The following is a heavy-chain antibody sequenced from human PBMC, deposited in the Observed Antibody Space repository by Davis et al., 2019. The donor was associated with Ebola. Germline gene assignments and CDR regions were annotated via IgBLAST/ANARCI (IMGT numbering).Heavy chain of an antibody. Sequence: GESLKISCAASGFTFSTYWMSWVRQAPGRGLEWVANIKQDGSEKYYVDSVKGRFTISRDNAKNSLYLQMNSLRAEDTAVYYCASQGASGWYEEFGYWGQGTLVTVSS. J-gene: IGHJ4*02. CDR3: ASQGASGWYEEFGY. CDR2: IKQDGSEK. CDR1: GFTFSTYW. D-gene: IGHD6-19*01. V-gene: IGHV3-7*03.